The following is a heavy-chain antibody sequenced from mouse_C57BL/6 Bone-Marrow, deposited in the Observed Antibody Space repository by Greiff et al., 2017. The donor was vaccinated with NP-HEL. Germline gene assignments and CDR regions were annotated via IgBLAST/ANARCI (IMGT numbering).Heavy chain of an antibody. CDR1: GYTFTSYG. V-gene: IGHV1-81*01. CDR3: ARPSNYDYDTWFAD. J-gene: IGHJ3*01. Sequence: QVQLQQSGAELARPGASVKLSCKASGYTFTSYGISWVKQRTGQGLEWIGEIYPRSGNTYYNEKFKGKATLTADKSSSTAYMELHSLTSEDSAVYFCARPSNYDYDTWFADWGQGTLVTVSA. D-gene: IGHD2-4*01. CDR2: IYPRSGNT.